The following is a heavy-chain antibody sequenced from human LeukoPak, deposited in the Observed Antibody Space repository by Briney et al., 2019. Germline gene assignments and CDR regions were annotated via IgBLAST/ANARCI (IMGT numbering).Heavy chain of an antibody. Sequence: GGSLRLSCAASGFTFSYYNMNWVRQAPGKGLEWVSSISSSSSYIYYADSVKGRFTISRDNTKNSLDLQMNSLRVDDTAIYYCARDLTRFDAWGQGILVTVSS. J-gene: IGHJ5*02. CDR3: ARDLTRFDA. CDR2: ISSSSSYI. D-gene: IGHD3-10*01. CDR1: GFTFSYYN. V-gene: IGHV3-21*06.